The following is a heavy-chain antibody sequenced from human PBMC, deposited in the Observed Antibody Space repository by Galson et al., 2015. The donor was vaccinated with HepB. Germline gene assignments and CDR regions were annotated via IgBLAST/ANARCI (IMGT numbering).Heavy chain of an antibody. Sequence: SLRLSCAASGFTFNTYSMNWVRQAPGRGLEWVSSISSASNSRHYTDSVKGRFTISRDNTRNSLYLQMTRLRAEDTAVYYCARDFLQYQLVRDDYDFFPMDVWGRGTTVTVSS. CDR3: ARDFLQYQLVRDDYDFFPMDV. J-gene: IGHJ6*02. D-gene: IGHD3-22*01. V-gene: IGHV3-21*01. CDR2: ISSASNSR. CDR1: GFTFNTYS.